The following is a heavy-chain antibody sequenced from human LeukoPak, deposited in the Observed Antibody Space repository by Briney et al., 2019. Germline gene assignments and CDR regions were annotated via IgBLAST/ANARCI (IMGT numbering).Heavy chain of an antibody. CDR3: ARGGYSYGFDAFDI. D-gene: IGHD5-18*01. V-gene: IGHV3-48*01. Sequence: GGSLRLSCAASGFILSSYSMAWVRQAPGKGLEWLSYISSSGKIWYADSLKGRFTVSRDNDKNSLYLQMNSLRAEDTAVYYCARGGYSYGFDAFDIWGQGTMVTVSS. CDR1: GFILSSYS. J-gene: IGHJ3*02. CDR2: ISSSGKI.